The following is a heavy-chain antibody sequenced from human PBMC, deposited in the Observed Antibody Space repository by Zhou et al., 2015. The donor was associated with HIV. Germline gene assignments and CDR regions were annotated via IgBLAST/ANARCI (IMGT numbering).Heavy chain of an antibody. CDR3: ARVPYCSSPSCYSKYWYFNL. CDR2: IIPIFGTA. CDR1: GGTFSSYA. Sequence: QVQLVQSGAEVKKPGSSVKVSCKASGGTFSSYAISWVRQAPGQGLEWMGGIIPIFGTANYAQKFQGRVTMTRNTSISTAYMELSSLRSEDTAVYYCARVPYCSSPSCYSKYWYFNLWGRGTLVTVSS. V-gene: IGHV1-69*05. D-gene: IGHD2-2*01. J-gene: IGHJ2*01.